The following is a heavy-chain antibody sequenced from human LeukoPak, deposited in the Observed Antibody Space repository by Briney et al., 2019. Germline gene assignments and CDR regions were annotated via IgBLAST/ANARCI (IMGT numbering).Heavy chain of an antibody. Sequence: SETLSLTCTVSGGSISSYYWSWIRQPPGKGLEWIGYIYYSGSTNYNPSLKSRVTISVDTSKNQFSLKLSSVTAADTAVYYCARDQYSTSWYGAFDYWGQGTLVTVSS. V-gene: IGHV4-59*01. J-gene: IGHJ4*02. CDR2: IYYSGST. D-gene: IGHD6-13*01. CDR1: GGSISSYY. CDR3: ARDQYSTSWYGAFDY.